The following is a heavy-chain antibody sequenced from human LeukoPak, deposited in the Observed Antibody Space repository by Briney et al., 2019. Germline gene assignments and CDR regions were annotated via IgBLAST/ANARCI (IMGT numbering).Heavy chain of an antibody. CDR2: INHSGST. Sequence: SETLSLTCTVSGYSISSGYYWGWIRQPPGKGLEWIGEINHSGSTNYNPSLKSRVTISVDTSKNQFSLKLSSVTAADTAVYYCAREGRRWLQLLYYFDYWGQGTLVTVSS. D-gene: IGHD5-24*01. CDR3: AREGRRWLQLLYYFDY. CDR1: GYSISSGYY. J-gene: IGHJ4*02. V-gene: IGHV4-38-2*02.